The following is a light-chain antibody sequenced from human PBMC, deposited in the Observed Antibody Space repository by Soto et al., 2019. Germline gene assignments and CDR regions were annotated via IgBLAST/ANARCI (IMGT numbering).Light chain of an antibody. V-gene: IGKV3-15*01. J-gene: IGKJ1*01. CDR2: GAS. CDR1: QSVSSN. Sequence: EVVMTQSPATLSVSPGERATLSCRASQSVSSNLAWYQQKPGQAPRLLIYGASTRATGIPARFSGSGSGTEFTLTISSLQSEDFAVYYCQQYNNVPPWTFGQRSMV. CDR3: QQYNNVPPWT.